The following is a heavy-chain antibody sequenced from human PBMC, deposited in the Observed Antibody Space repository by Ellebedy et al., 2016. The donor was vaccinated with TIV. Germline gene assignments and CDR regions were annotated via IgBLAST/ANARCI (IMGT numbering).Heavy chain of an antibody. CDR3: ASGAYSSSPFRY. CDR2: IIPIFGTA. Sequence: SVKVSXXASGGTFSSYAISWVRQAPGQGLEWMGGIIPIFGTANYAQKFQGRVTITADKSTSTAYMELSSLRSEDTAVYYCASGAYSSSPFRYWGQGTLVTVSS. V-gene: IGHV1-69*06. CDR1: GGTFSSYA. D-gene: IGHD6-13*01. J-gene: IGHJ4*02.